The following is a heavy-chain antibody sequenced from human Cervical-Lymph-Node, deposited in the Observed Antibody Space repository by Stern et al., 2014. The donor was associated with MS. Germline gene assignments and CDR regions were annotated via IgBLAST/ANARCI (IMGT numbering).Heavy chain of an antibody. D-gene: IGHD6-13*01. CDR1: GSTFTASS. V-gene: IGHV7-4-1*02. J-gene: IGHJ4*02. Sequence: QVQLVQSGSELKQPGASVTVACRVSGSTFTASSISWVRQAPGRGLEWMGWINTKTGNPTYALDFTGRFVFSLDTSVSTAFLQISSLKADDPAVYYCARSQPFSYWGQGTLVTVSP. CDR3: ARSQPFSY. CDR2: INTKTGNP.